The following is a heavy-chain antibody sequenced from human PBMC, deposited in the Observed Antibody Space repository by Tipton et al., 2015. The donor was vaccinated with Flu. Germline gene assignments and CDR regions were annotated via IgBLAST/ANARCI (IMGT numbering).Heavy chain of an antibody. J-gene: IGHJ4*02. CDR3: ARAEIGDFDY. V-gene: IGHV4-59*08. Sequence: TLSLTCTVSGGSISSWYWSWIRQPPGKGLEWVGYVYNSGSTTYNPSLKSRVTISADTSKNQFSLRLSSVTAADTAVYYCARAEIGDFDYWGQGTLVTVSS. D-gene: IGHD2/OR15-2a*01. CDR1: GGSISSWY. CDR2: VYNSGST.